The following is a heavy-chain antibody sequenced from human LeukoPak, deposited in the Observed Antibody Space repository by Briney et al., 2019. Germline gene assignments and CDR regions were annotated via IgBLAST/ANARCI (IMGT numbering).Heavy chain of an antibody. J-gene: IGHJ3*02. V-gene: IGHV5-51*01. D-gene: IGHD2-15*01. CDR3: ARQARDGYCSGGSCYSGGGGAFDI. Sequence: GESLKISCKGSGYSFTSYWIGWVRQMPGKGLEWMGIIYPGDSDTRYSPSFQGQVTISADKSISTAYLQWSSLKASDTAMYYCARQARDGYCSGGSCYSGGGGAFDIWGQGTMVTVSS. CDR2: IYPGDSDT. CDR1: GYSFTSYW.